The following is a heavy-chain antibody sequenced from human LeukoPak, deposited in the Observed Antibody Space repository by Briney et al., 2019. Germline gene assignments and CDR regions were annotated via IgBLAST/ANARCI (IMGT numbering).Heavy chain of an antibody. D-gene: IGHD2-2*01. Sequence: ASVKVSCKASGYTFTSYGISWVRQTPGQGLEWMGWISAYNGNTNYAQKLQGRVTMTTDTSTSTAYMELRSLRSDDTAVYYCARDRGGPPIVVVPAATFDPWGQGTLVTVSS. CDR1: GYTFTSYG. CDR3: ARDRGGPPIVVVPAATFDP. CDR2: ISAYNGNT. J-gene: IGHJ5*02. V-gene: IGHV1-18*04.